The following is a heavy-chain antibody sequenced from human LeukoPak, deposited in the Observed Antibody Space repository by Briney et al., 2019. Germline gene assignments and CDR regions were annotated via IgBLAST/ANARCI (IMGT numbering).Heavy chain of an antibody. Sequence: ASVKASCKASGYTFTSYGIRWVRQAPGQGLEWMGWISAYNGNTNYAQKLQGRVTMTTDTSTSTAYMELRSLRSDDTAVYYCARERYSYREHPKLFDYWGQGTLVTVSS. J-gene: IGHJ4*02. V-gene: IGHV1-18*01. D-gene: IGHD5-18*01. CDR1: GYTFTSYG. CDR2: ISAYNGNT. CDR3: ARERYSYREHPKLFDY.